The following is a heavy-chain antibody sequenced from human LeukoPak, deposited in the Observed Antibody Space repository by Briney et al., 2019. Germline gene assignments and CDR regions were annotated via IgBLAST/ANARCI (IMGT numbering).Heavy chain of an antibody. CDR3: ASLEEIATTRSPDFDY. D-gene: IGHD1-1*01. J-gene: IGHJ4*02. CDR1: GGSFSGYY. V-gene: IGHV4-34*01. Sequence: SETLSLTCAVYGGSFSGYYWSWIRQPPGKGLEWIGEINHSGSTNYNPSLKSRVTISVDTSKNQFSLKLSSVTAADTAVYYCASLEEIATTRSPDFDYWGQGTLVTVSS. CDR2: INHSGST.